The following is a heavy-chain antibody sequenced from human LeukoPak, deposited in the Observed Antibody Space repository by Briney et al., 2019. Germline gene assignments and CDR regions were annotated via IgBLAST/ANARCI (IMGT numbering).Heavy chain of an antibody. Sequence: PGGSLRLSCAASGFTFSSYGMHWVRQAPGKGLEWVAFIRYDGSNKYYADSVKGRFTISRDNSKNKLYLQMNSLRAEDTAVYYCAKDLKGYCSSTSCYTGIDYWGQGTLVTVSS. CDR2: IRYDGSNK. CDR1: GFTFSSYG. V-gene: IGHV3-30*02. J-gene: IGHJ4*02. D-gene: IGHD2-2*02. CDR3: AKDLKGYCSSTSCYTGIDY.